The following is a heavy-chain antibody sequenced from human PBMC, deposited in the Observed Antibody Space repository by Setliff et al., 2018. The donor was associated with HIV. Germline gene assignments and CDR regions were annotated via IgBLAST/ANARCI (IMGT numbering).Heavy chain of an antibody. V-gene: IGHV1-69*10. J-gene: IGHJ4*02. CDR3: AREPAGSGSGSFGF. D-gene: IGHD3-10*01. CDR1: GGTFSSYA. Sequence: SVKVSCKASGGTFSSYAISWVRQAPGQGLEWMGGIIPILGIANYAQKFQGRVTITADESANTANMELSSLRSEDTAVYYCAREPAGSGSGSFGFWGQGTLVTVSS. CDR2: IIPILGIA.